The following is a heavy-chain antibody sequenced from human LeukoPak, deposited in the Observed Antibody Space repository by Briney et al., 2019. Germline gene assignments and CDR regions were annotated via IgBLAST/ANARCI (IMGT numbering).Heavy chain of an antibody. CDR2: IHYSGTT. D-gene: IGHD3-10*01. CDR1: GGSISDNDYS. J-gene: IGHJ4*02. V-gene: IGHV4-39*01. CDR3: ARRYYFASGSYYPFDL. Sequence: PSETLSLTCNVSGGSISDNDYSWDWIRQPPGKGLEWMGCIHYSGTTYSNPSLKSRISISVDTSKSQFSLKLRSVTAADTAVYYCARRYYFASGSYYPFDLWGQGTLVTVSS.